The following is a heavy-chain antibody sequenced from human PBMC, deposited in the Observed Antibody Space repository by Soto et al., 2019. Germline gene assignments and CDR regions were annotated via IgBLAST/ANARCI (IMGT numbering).Heavy chain of an antibody. CDR2: ISYDGSKK. J-gene: IGHJ4*02. V-gene: IGHV3-30*18. Sequence: QVQLVESGGGVVQPGRSLRLSCGASGFSFSNSGMHWVRQAPGKGLEWVAIISYDGSKKYYADSVKGRFTISRDNSKNTLYLQMNSLRVEDTAVFYCAKDRVESGLGEIDYWGQGTLVTVSS. CDR1: GFSFSNSG. D-gene: IGHD3-16*01. CDR3: AKDRVESGLGEIDY.